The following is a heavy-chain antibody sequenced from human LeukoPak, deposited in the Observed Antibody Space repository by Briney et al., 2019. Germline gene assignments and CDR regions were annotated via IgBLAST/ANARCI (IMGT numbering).Heavy chain of an antibody. D-gene: IGHD7-27*01. CDR1: GFTFSSYE. J-gene: IGHJ4*02. V-gene: IGHV3-48*03. CDR3: ARDGETSNWGVLF. Sequence: PGGSLRLSCAASGFTFSSYEMKWVRQAPGKGEEWVSYISSSGSTIYYADSVKDRFTISRDNAKNSLYLQMNSLRAEDTAVYYCARDGETSNWGVLFWGQGTLVTVSS. CDR2: ISSSGSTI.